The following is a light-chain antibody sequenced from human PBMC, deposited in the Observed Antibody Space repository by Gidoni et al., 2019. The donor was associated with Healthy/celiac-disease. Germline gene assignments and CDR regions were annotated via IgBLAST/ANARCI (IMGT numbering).Light chain of an antibody. J-gene: IGKJ3*01. CDR1: QSLSSY. Sequence: DIQMTQSPSSLSASVGDRVTITCRASQSLSSYLNWYPRKPGKSPKLLIYAASSLQSGVPSRFSGSGSGTDFTLTISSLQPEDFATYYCQQSYSSLFTFXPXTKVDIK. CDR2: AAS. CDR3: QQSYSSLFT. V-gene: IGKV1-39*01.